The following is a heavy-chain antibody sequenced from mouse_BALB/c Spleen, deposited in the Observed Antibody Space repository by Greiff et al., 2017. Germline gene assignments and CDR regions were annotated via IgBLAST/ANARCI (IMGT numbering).Heavy chain of an antibody. CDR1: GFSLTGYG. V-gene: IGHV2-6-7*01. D-gene: IGHD2-1*01. CDR2: IWGDGST. Sequence: VKLVESGPGLVAPSQSLSITCTVSGFSLTGYGVNWVRQPPGKGLEWLGMIWGDGSTDYNSALKSRLSISKDNSKSQVFLKMNSLQTDDTARYYCARCGNYDYYAKDYWGQGTSVTVSS. J-gene: IGHJ4*01. CDR3: ARCGNYDYYAKDY.